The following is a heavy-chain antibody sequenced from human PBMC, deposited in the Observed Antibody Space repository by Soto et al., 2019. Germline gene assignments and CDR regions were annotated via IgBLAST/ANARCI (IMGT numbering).Heavy chain of an antibody. CDR1: GYTFTGSD. V-gene: IGHV1-2*02. D-gene: IGHD2-15*01. CDR3: ARGHHYCSGGSCYVRNYYGMDV. J-gene: IGHJ6*02. CDR2: INPNSGGT. Sequence: ASVQVSCNAYGYTFTGSDMHWVRQAPRQGLEWMGWINPNSGGTNYAQKFQGRVTITADESTSTAYMELRSLRSEDTAVYYCARGHHYCSGGSCYVRNYYGMDVWGQGTTVTVSS.